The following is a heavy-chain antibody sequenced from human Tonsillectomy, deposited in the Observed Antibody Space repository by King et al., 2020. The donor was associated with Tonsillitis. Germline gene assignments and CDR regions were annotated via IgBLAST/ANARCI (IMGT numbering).Heavy chain of an antibody. V-gene: IGHV3-30*01. CDR3: ARARLWFGELLSGYGDY. CDR2: ISSDGRTK. CDR1: GFTFSTYA. Sequence: VQLVESGGGVVQPGRSLKLSCAASGFTFSTYAMHWVRQTPGKGLEWVAVISSDGRTKFYADSVKGRFTISRDNFMTSLYLQMNSLRAEDTALYYCARARLWFGELLSGYGDYWGQGTLVTVSS. D-gene: IGHD3-10*01. J-gene: IGHJ4*02.